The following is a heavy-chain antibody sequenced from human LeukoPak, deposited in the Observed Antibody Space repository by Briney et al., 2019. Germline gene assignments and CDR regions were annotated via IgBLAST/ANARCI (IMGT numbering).Heavy chain of an antibody. Sequence: GGSLRLSCAASGFTVSSNYMSWVRQAPGKGLEWVSVIYSGGSTYYADSVKGRFTIPRDNSKNTLYLQMNSLRAEDTAVYYCARAPGVYYDSSGYNYYYGMDVWGQGTTVTVSS. J-gene: IGHJ6*02. CDR2: IYSGGST. CDR3: ARAPGVYYDSSGYNYYYGMDV. D-gene: IGHD3-22*01. CDR1: GFTVSSNY. V-gene: IGHV3-66*01.